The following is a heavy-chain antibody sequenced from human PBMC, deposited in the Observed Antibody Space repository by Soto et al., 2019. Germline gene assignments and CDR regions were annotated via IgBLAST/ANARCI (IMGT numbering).Heavy chain of an antibody. CDR2: TYYTSKWYN. J-gene: IGHJ6*02. CDR3: AGVTWFRGMDV. CDR1: GDSVSSNSAA. Sequence: PSQTLSLTCXISGDSVSSNSAAWIWIRQSPSRGLEWLGRTYYTSKWYNDYAVSVKSRITINPDTSKNQFSLQLYSVTPENTAVDYCAGVTWFRGMDVWGQGTPVTI. V-gene: IGHV6-1*01. D-gene: IGHD3-9*01.